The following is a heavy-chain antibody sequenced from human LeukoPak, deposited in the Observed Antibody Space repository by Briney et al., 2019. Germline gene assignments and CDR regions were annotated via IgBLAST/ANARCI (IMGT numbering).Heavy chain of an antibody. J-gene: IGHJ4*02. V-gene: IGHV4-59*08. Sequence: PSETLSLTCTVSGGSISSYYWSWIRQPPGKGLEWIGYIFYTGSTNYNPSLKSRLTMSIDTSKNQFSLILSSVTAADTAVYYCATTENSSGWFGYWGQGTLVTVSS. CDR1: GGSISSYY. CDR2: IFYTGST. CDR3: ATTENSSGWFGY. D-gene: IGHD6-19*01.